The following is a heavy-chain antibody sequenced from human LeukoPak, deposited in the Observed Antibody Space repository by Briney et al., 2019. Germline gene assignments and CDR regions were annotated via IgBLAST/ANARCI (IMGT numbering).Heavy chain of an antibody. Sequence: SQTLSLTCVISGDRVSGNSGAWNWLRQSPSRGLEWLGRTYYTSKWYYDYAGSVKSRMVISLDASKNQFSLQLNSATPDDTAVYYCARAPFRVSDWYLGRRTRNWYFDLWGRGTHVTVSS. CDR2: TYYTSKWYY. CDR3: ARAPFRVSDWYLGRRTRNWYFDL. V-gene: IGHV6-1*01. J-gene: IGHJ2*01. D-gene: IGHD6-19*01. CDR1: GDRVSGNSGA.